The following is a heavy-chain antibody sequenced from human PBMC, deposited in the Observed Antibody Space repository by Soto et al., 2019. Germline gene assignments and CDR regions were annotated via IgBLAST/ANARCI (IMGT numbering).Heavy chain of an antibody. D-gene: IGHD3-3*01. V-gene: IGHV2-5*01. J-gene: IGHJ4*02. CDR2: IYWNDDK. Sequence: QITLKESGPTLVKPTQTLTLTCTFSGFSLSTSGVGVGWIRQPPGKALEWLALIYWNDDKRYSPSLKSRLTITKDTSKNQVVLTMTNMDPVDTATYYCAHGSQVTIFGVVTTYYFDYWGQGTLVTVSS. CDR1: GFSLSTSGVG. CDR3: AHGSQVTIFGVVTTYYFDY.